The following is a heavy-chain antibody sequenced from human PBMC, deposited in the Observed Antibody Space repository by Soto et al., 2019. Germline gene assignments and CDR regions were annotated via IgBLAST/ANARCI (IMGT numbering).Heavy chain of an antibody. J-gene: IGHJ4*02. Sequence: QVHLVQSGAEVKKPGASVTVSCKASGYTFTSYGFSWVRQAPGQGLEWMGWISVYNGDTNYAQNLQGRVTMTTDTSTSTAYMELRSLRSDGTAVYYCARDARYSSPDYWGQGTLVTVSS. CDR2: ISVYNGDT. CDR3: ARDARYSSPDY. CDR1: GYTFTSYG. D-gene: IGHD6-13*01. V-gene: IGHV1-18*01.